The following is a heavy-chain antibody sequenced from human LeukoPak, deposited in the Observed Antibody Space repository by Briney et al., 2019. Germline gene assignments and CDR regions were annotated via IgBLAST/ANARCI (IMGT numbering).Heavy chain of an antibody. CDR2: MYAGGTT. J-gene: IGHJ5*02. D-gene: IGHD6-19*01. Sequence: PGGSVRLSCAASGVIVSRNFMSWVRQAPGKGLQWVALMYAGGTTDYSESVRGRFHISRDTSNNTLSLQMNSLRAEDTAVYYCARGSGSGWPLDRWGQGTLVTVSS. CDR1: GVIVSRNF. V-gene: IGHV3-53*01. CDR3: ARGSGSGWPLDR.